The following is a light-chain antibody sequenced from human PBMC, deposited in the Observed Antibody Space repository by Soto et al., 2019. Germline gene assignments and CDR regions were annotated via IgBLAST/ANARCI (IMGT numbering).Light chain of an antibody. J-gene: IGLJ3*02. CDR3: GSYTSSSTWV. V-gene: IGLV2-14*01. CDR2: EVS. Sequence: QSALTQPASVSGSPGQSVTISCTGTSSDVGGYNYVSWYQQHPGKAPKFMIYEVSNRPSGVSDRFPGSKSGNTASLTISGLQPEDEADYYCGSYTSSSTWVFGGGTKLTVL. CDR1: SSDVGGYNY.